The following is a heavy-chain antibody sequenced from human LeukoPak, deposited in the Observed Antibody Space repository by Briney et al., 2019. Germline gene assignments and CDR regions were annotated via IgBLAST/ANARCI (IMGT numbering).Heavy chain of an antibody. CDR2: ISSSSSTI. CDR3: ASGGSSSSIPYYYDSSGDFDY. D-gene: IGHD3-22*01. V-gene: IGHV3-48*01. Sequence: GGSLRLSCAASGFTSSSYSMNWVRQAPGKGLEWVSYISSSSSTIYYADSVKGRFTISRDNAKNSLYLQMNSLRAEDTAVYYCASGGSSSSIPYYYDSSGDFDYWGQGTLVTVSS. CDR1: GFTSSSYS. J-gene: IGHJ4*02.